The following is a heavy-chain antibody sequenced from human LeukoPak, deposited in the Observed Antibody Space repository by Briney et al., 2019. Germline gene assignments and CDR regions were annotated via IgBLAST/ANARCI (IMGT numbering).Heavy chain of an antibody. Sequence: PSETLSLTCTVSGGSISDYYWSWIRQPPGKELEGIGYIYYSGSTNYNPSLKSRVTISVDTSKNQFSLKLSSVTAADTALYYCARQLYGSGSYYLDYWGQGTLVTVSS. D-gene: IGHD3-10*01. CDR1: GGSISDYY. J-gene: IGHJ4*02. CDR2: IYYSGST. CDR3: ARQLYGSGSYYLDY. V-gene: IGHV4-59*08.